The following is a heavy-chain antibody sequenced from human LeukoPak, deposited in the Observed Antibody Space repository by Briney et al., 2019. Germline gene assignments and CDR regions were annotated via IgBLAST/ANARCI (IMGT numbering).Heavy chain of an antibody. CDR2: IYTSGST. V-gene: IGHV4-4*09. Sequence: SETLSLTCTVSGGSISSYYWSWIRQPPGKGLEWIGYIYTSGSTNYNPSLKSRVTISVDTSKNQFSLKLSSVTAADTAVYYCARPTLEYCSSTSCYNWNWFDPWGQGTLVTVSS. J-gene: IGHJ5*02. CDR3: ARPTLEYCSSTSCYNWNWFDP. CDR1: GGSISSYY. D-gene: IGHD2-2*02.